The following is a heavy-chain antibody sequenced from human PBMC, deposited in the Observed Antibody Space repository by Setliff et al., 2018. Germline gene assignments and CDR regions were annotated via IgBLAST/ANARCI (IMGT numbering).Heavy chain of an antibody. J-gene: IGHJ4*02. CDR3: ARHATYYYGSGNLPFDH. Sequence: PSETLSLTCAIYGESSSGYYWSWIRQSPGKTLEWIGEIMDGRDTVYNPSLNSRVTISFDTPRNQFSLELSSVTAADTAVYYCARHATYYYGSGNLPFDHWAQGSLVTVSS. CDR1: GESSSGYY. V-gene: IGHV4-34*12. D-gene: IGHD3-10*01. CDR2: IMDGRDT.